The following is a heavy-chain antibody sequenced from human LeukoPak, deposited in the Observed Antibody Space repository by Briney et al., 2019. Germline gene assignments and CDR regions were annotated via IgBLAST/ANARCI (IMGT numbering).Heavy chain of an antibody. CDR1: GFTFSSYG. Sequence: PGGSLRLSCAASGFTFSSYGMHWVRQAPGKGLEWVAVICYDGSNKYYADSVKGRFTISRDNSKNTLYLQMNSLRAEDTAVYYCARDGDSSSSLLGTPLDYWGQGTLVTVSS. V-gene: IGHV3-33*01. D-gene: IGHD6-6*01. J-gene: IGHJ4*02. CDR2: ICYDGSNK. CDR3: ARDGDSSSSLLGTPLDY.